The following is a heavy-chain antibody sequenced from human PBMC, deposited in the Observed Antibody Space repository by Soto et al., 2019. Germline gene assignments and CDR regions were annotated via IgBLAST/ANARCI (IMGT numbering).Heavy chain of an antibody. J-gene: IGHJ2*01. CDR1: GVSFSGYY. D-gene: IGHD3-9*01. V-gene: IGHV4-34*01. Sequence: QVQLQQWGAGPLRPLETLSLTCGVAGVSFSGYYWAWIRQSPVKGLEWIGDINDGGSINYNPSLKSRVGISVDTSKNHFSLNLRSVTAADTAVYYCARESHDILTGPPWVWYFDLWGRGTLVTVSS. CDR3: ARESHDILTGPPWVWYFDL. CDR2: INDGGSI.